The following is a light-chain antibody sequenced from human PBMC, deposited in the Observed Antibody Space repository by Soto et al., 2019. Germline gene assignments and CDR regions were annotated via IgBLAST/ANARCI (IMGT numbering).Light chain of an antibody. CDR2: EGN. V-gene: IGLV2-23*01. Sequence: QSVPTQPASVSGSPGQSITISCTGISSDLESFNLVSWYQQHPGEAPNLILYEGNKRPSGLSSRFSGSRSGNTASLTISGVLAEDEAEYYCCSYGGGTTYVVFGGGTKLTVL. J-gene: IGLJ2*01. CDR1: SSDLESFNL. CDR3: CSYGGGTTYVV.